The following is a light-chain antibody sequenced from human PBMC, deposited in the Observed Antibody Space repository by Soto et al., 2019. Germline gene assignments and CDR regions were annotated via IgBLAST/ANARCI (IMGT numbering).Light chain of an antibody. J-gene: IGLJ2*01. CDR1: SSDVAAHNF. V-gene: IGLV2-14*03. Sequence: QSVLTQPASVSESPGQSITISCTGSSSDVAAHNFVSWYQHHPDKAPKLIIYDVTNRPSGVSNRFSGSKSGTTASLTISGLQAEDEADYYCSSYTTSNTVVFGGGTPLTVL. CDR2: DVT. CDR3: SSYTTSNTVV.